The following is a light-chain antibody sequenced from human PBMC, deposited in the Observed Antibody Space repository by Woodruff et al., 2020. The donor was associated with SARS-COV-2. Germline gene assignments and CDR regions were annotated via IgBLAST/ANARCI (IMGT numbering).Light chain of an antibody. Sequence: QDPAVSVALGQTVRITCQGDSLRSYYASWYQQKPGQAPVLVIYGKNNRPSGIPDRFSGSSSGNTASLTITGAQAEDEADYYCNSRDSSGNHWVFGG. CDR3: NSRDSSGNHWV. V-gene: IGLV3-19*01. CDR2: GKN. J-gene: IGLJ3*02. CDR1: SLRSYY.